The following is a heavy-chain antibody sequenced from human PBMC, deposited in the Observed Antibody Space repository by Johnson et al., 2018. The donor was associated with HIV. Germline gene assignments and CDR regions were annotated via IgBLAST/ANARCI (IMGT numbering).Heavy chain of an antibody. D-gene: IGHD6-13*01. J-gene: IGHJ3*02. V-gene: IGHV3-30*02. Sequence: QVQLVESGGGVVQPGGSLRLSCAASGFTFSSSGMHWVRQAPGTGLEWVAFIRYGGSNTYYADSVKGRFTLSRDNSKNTLYLQMNSLEAEDTAGCYCARDSGIAAAGSAGAFDIWGKGTMVTVSS. CDR1: GFTFSSSG. CDR3: ARDSGIAAAGSAGAFDI. CDR2: IRYGGSNT.